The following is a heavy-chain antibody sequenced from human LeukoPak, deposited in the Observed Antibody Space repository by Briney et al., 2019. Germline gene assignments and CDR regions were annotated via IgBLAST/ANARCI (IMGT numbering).Heavy chain of an antibody. Sequence: QSGRSLRLSCAASGFTFDVYAMHWVRQAPGKGLEWVSGISWNSGSIGYADSVKGRFTISRDNAKNSLYLQMNSLRAEDTALYYCAKDVRYFGSSWYGFDYWGQGTLVTVSS. CDR1: GFTFDVYA. CDR3: AKDVRYFGSSWYGFDY. V-gene: IGHV3-9*01. CDR2: ISWNSGSI. J-gene: IGHJ4*02. D-gene: IGHD6-13*01.